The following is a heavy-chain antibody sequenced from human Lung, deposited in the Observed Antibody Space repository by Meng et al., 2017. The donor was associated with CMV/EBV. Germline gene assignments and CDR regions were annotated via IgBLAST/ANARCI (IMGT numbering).Heavy chain of an antibody. CDR3: ARDRVPEPPLEWPQLWGEHF. V-gene: IGHV3-13*01. J-gene: IGHJ4*01. D-gene: IGHD3-3*01. CDR2: IGTAGDT. CDR1: GFTFSSND. Sequence: GGSXRLXCAASGFTFSSNDMHWVRQTTGKGLEWVSAIGTAGDTHYPGSVKGRFTISRENAKNSFYLQMNSLRAGDTAVYYCARDRVPEPPLEWPQLWGEHFWGHGALVTVS.